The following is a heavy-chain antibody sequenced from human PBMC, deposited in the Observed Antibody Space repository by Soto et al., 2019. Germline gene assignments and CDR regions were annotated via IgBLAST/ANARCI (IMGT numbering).Heavy chain of an antibody. V-gene: IGHV1-18*01. CDR1: GYTFTSYG. CDR3: ARDQGITAFGVYSMYYYGMDV. J-gene: IGHJ6*02. CDR2: ISAYNGNT. Sequence: GASVKVSCKASGYTFTSYGICWVRQAPGQGLERMGWISAYNGNTNYAQKLQGRVTMTTDTSTSTAYMELRSLRSADTAIYYCARDQGITAFGVYSMYYYGMDVWGQGTRVTVSS. D-gene: IGHD3-3*01.